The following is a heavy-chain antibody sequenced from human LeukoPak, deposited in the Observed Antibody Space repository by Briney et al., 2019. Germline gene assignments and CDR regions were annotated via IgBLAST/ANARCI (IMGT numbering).Heavy chain of an antibody. CDR1: GGSISSSSYY. Sequence: SETLSLTCTVSGGSISSSSYYWGWIRQPPGKGLEWIGSIYYSGSTYYNPSLKSRGTISVDTSKNQFSLKLSSVTAADTAVYYCARDARSGYYRRLDYWGQGTLVTVSS. CDR2: IYYSGST. D-gene: IGHD3-22*01. V-gene: IGHV4-39*07. CDR3: ARDARSGYYRRLDY. J-gene: IGHJ4*02.